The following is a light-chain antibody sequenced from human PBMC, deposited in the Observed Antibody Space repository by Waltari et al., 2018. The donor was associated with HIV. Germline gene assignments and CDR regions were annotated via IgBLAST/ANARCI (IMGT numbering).Light chain of an antibody. CDR2: RDN. V-gene: IGLV10-54*04. Sequence: QAGLTQPPSVSKGMRQTATLTCPGNSNNVGNQGAAWLQQHQGHPPKLLPYRDNKRPSGISERFSASRSGNTASLTITGVQPEDEADYFCATWDISLSAVVFGGGTTLTVL. CDR1: SNNVGNQG. CDR3: ATWDISLSAVV. J-gene: IGLJ2*01.